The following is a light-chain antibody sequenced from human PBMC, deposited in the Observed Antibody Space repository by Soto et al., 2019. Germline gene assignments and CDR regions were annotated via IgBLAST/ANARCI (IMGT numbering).Light chain of an antibody. J-gene: IGLJ3*02. CDR1: NSDVGGYNY. CDR3: CSYAGSFTWV. V-gene: IGLV2-11*01. CDR2: DVS. Sequence: QSALTQPPSASGSPGQSVTISCTGTNSDVGGYNYVSWYRQTPGKAPKLIIYDVSKRPSGVPDRLSGSKSGNTASLTISGLQAEDEADYYCCSYAGSFTWVFGGGTKVTVL.